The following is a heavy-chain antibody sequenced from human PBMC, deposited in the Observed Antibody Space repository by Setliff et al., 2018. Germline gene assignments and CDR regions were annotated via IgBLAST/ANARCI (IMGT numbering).Heavy chain of an antibody. D-gene: IGHD3-9*01. CDR1: GFTVSSNY. CDR2: IYSDDST. J-gene: IGHJ6*02. Sequence: GGSLRLSCAGSGFTVSSNYITWVRQAPGEGLEWVSVIYSDDSTYYADSVKGRFTISRDNSKNTVYLQMNTLRAEDTAVYYCAKKGLVIIWDYYYGMDVWGQGTTVTVSS. CDR3: AKKGLVIIWDYYYGMDV. V-gene: IGHV3-53*01.